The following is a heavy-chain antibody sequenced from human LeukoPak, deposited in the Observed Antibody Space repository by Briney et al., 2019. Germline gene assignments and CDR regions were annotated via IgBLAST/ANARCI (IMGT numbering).Heavy chain of an antibody. CDR1: GYTFTSYY. J-gene: IGHJ4*02. CDR3: ARGGGWLRQTYNERKFDY. CDR2: INPSGGST. Sequence: GASVKVSCKASGYTFTSYYMHWVRQAPGQGLEWMGIINPSGGSTSYAQKFQGRVTMTRDTSTSTVYMELSSLRSEDTAVYYCARGGGWLRQTYNERKFDYWGQGTLVTVSS. V-gene: IGHV1-46*01. D-gene: IGHD5-12*01.